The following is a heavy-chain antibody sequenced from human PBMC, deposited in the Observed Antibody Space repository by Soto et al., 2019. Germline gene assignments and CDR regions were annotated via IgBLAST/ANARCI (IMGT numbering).Heavy chain of an antibody. D-gene: IGHD3-22*01. V-gene: IGHV3-11*01. J-gene: IGHJ4*02. Sequence: QVQLVESGEGSVTPGGSLRLSCVASGFTFSDYYMSWIRQAPGKGLEWVSYISTSGTTIYTDSVKGRFTISRDNAKNSLYLQMNSLRAEDTAVYYCARDSYGNYGYWGQGTLVTVSS. CDR3: ARDSYGNYGY. CDR2: ISTSGTTI. CDR1: GFTFSDYY.